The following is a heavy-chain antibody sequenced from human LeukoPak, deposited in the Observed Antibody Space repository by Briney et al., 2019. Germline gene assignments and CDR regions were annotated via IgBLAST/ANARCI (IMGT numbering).Heavy chain of an antibody. Sequence: SGTLSLTCAVYGGSFSGYYWSWIRQPPGKGLEWIGEINHSGSTNYNPSLKSRVTISVDTSKNQFSLKLSSVTAADTAVYYCARQPLYSSSWYYFDYWGQGTLVTVSS. D-gene: IGHD6-13*01. CDR3: ARQPLYSSSWYYFDY. J-gene: IGHJ4*02. CDR1: GGSFSGYY. CDR2: INHSGST. V-gene: IGHV4-34*01.